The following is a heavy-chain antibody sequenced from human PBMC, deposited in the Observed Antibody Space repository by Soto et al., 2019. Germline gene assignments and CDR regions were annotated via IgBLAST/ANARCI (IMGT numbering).Heavy chain of an antibody. D-gene: IGHD3-22*01. CDR2: IYYSGST. CDR3: ARERNYDSSGYSYYYGMDV. CDR1: GGSISSGGYY. V-gene: IGHV4-31*03. Sequence: SETLSLTCTVSGGSISSGGYYWSWIRQHPGKGLEWIGYIYYSGSTYYNPSLKSRVTISVDTSKNQFSLKLSSVTAADTAVHYCARERNYDSSGYSYYYGMDVWGQGTTVTVSS. J-gene: IGHJ6*02.